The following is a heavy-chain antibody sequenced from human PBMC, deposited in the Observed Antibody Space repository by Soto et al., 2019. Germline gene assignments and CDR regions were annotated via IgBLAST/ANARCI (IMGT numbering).Heavy chain of an antibody. CDR2: INHSGST. CDR3: ARGACSGGSCYTFDY. V-gene: IGHV4-34*01. D-gene: IGHD2-15*01. J-gene: IGHJ4*02. CDR1: GGSFSGYY. Sequence: SETLSLTCAVYGGSFSGYYWSWIRQPPGKGLEWIGEINHSGSTNYNPSLKSRVTISVDTSKNQFSLKLSSVTAADTAVYYCARGACSGGSCYTFDYWGQGTLVTVSS.